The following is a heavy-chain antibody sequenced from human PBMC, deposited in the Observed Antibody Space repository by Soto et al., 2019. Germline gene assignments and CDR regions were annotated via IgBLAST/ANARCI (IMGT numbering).Heavy chain of an antibody. CDR3: ARVTTFYDILTSSYALNYFDY. D-gene: IGHD3-9*01. V-gene: IGHV3-53*01. Sequence: VQLVESGGTLVQPGGSLRLSCTASGFSVTSNYMTWVRQAPGKGLECVSVIYAGGNTYYADSVKGRFTISSDKSKNTLYLQMNNLSAEDTAVYYCARVTTFYDILTSSYALNYFDYWGQGTRVTVSS. CDR2: IYAGGNT. J-gene: IGHJ4*02. CDR1: GFSVTSNY.